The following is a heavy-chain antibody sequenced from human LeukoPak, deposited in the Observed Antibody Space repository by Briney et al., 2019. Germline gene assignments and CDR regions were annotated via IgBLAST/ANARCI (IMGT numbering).Heavy chain of an antibody. CDR2: ISAYNGNT. V-gene: IGHV1-18*01. D-gene: IGHD2-2*01. CDR3: ARGSCSSTSCYGLDAFDI. Sequence: WASVKVSCKASGYTFTSYGISWVRQAPGQGLEWMGWISAYNGNTNYAQKLQGRVTMTTDTSTSTAYMELRGLRSDDTAVYYCARGSCSSTSCYGLDAFDIWGQGTMVTVSS. CDR1: GYTFTSYG. J-gene: IGHJ3*02.